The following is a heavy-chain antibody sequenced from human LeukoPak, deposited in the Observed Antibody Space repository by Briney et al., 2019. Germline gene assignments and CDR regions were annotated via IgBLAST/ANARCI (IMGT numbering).Heavy chain of an antibody. J-gene: IGHJ4*02. CDR2: TYYRSKWYN. V-gene: IGHV6-1*01. CDR1: GDSVSSNSAA. CDR3: ARALVAYCGGDCYSDSFDY. D-gene: IGHD2-21*01. Sequence: SQTLSLTCAISGDSVSSNSAAWNWIRQSPSRGLEWLGRTYYRSKWYNDYAVSVKSRITINPDTSKNQFSLQLNSVTPEDTAVYYCARALVAYCGGDCYSDSFDYWGQGTLVTVSS.